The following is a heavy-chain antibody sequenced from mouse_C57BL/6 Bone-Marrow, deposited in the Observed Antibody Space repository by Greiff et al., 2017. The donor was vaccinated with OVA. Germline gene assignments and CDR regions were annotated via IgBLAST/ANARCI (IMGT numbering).Heavy chain of an antibody. J-gene: IGHJ2*01. CDR2: IDPSDSYT. V-gene: IGHV1-69*01. CDR1: GYTFTSYW. Sequence: VQLQQPGAELVMPGASVKLSCKASGYTFTSYWMHWVKQRPGQGLEWIGEIDPSDSYTNYNQKFKGKSTLTVDKSSSTAYMQLSSLTSEDSAIYYCARRGQKGFDYWGKGTTLTVSS. CDR3: ARRGQKGFDY.